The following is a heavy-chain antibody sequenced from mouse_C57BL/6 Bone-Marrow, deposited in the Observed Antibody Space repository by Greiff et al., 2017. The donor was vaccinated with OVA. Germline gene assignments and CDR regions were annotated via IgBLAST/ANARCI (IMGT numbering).Heavy chain of an antibody. Sequence: VQLQQSGAELVRPGASVTLSCKASGYTFTDYEMHWVKQTPVHGLEWIGAIDPETGGTAYNQKFKGKAILTADKSSSTAYMELRSLTSEDSAVYYCTRGRFTTVVAEYFDVWGTGTTVTVSS. V-gene: IGHV1-15*01. J-gene: IGHJ1*03. CDR3: TRGRFTTVVAEYFDV. D-gene: IGHD1-1*01. CDR1: GYTFTDYE. CDR2: IDPETGGT.